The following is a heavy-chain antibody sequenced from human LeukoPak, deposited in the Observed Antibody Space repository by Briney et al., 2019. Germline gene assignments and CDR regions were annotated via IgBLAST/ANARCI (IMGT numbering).Heavy chain of an antibody. CDR2: IFYSGST. Sequence: SETLSLTCTVSGGSISSGGYYWSWIRQHPGKGLEWIGHIFYSGSTYYNPSLKSRVSISVDTSKNQLSLKLSSVSAADTAVYYCAGRNWNYGAHWLDPWGQGTLVTVYS. CDR1: GGSISSGGYY. D-gene: IGHD1-7*01. V-gene: IGHV4-31*03. CDR3: AGRNWNYGAHWLDP. J-gene: IGHJ5*02.